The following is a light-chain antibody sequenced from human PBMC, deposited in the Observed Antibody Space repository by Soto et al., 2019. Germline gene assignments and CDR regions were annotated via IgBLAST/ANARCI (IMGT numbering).Light chain of an antibody. J-gene: IGLJ1*01. CDR2: DVR. CDR1: SSDVGGYNY. Sequence: SVLTQPRSVSGSPGQSVTISCTGTSSDVGGYNYVSWYQQHPGKAPKLMIYDVRERPSGVPDRFSGSKSGNTASLTISGLQAEDEADYYCCSYAGSYTYVFGIGTKVTVL. CDR3: CSYAGSYTYV. V-gene: IGLV2-11*01.